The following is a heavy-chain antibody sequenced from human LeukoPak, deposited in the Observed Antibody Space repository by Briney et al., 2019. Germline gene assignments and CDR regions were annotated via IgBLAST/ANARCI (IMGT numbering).Heavy chain of an antibody. CDR2: IYSGGST. Sequence: GGSLRLSCAASGFTFSSYEMNWVRQAPGKGLEWVSVIYSGGSTYYADSVKGRFTISRDNSKNTLYLQMNSLRAEDTAVYYCARAVVRGVIIRYFDYWGQGTLVTVSS. CDR1: GFTFSSYE. CDR3: ARAVVRGVIIRYFDY. D-gene: IGHD3-10*01. J-gene: IGHJ4*02. V-gene: IGHV3-66*01.